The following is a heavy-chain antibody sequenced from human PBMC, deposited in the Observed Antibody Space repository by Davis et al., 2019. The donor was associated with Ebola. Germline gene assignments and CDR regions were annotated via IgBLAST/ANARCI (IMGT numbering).Heavy chain of an antibody. CDR2: IKQDGSEK. Sequence: GESLKISCVGSGFTFSRDWMTWLRQTPGKGLEWVANIKQDGSEKYYVDSVRGRFTISRDNAKNTLYLQMNNLRPEDTAVYYCVRENWGVDLWGQGTLVTVST. V-gene: IGHV3-7*01. CDR3: VRENWGVDL. J-gene: IGHJ4*02. D-gene: IGHD7-27*01. CDR1: GFTFSRDW.